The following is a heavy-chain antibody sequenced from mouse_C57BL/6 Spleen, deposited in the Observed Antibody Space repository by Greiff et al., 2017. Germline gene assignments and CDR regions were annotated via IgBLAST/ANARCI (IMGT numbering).Heavy chain of an antibody. V-gene: IGHV7-3*01. CDR3: ARYSRQLDY. Sequence: EVKLQESGGGLVQPGGSLSLSCAASGFTFTDYYMSWVRQPPGKALEWLGFIRNKANGYTTEYSASVKGRFTISRDNSQSIIYLQMNALRAEDSATYYCARYSRQLDYWGQGTTLTVSS. CDR2: IRNKANGYTT. CDR1: GFTFTDYY. J-gene: IGHJ2*01. D-gene: IGHD3-2*01.